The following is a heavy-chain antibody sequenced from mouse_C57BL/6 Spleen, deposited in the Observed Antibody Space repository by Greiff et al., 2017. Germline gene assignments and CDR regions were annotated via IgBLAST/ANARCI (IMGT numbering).Heavy chain of an antibody. Sequence: VQLQQPGAELVRPGSSVKLSCKASGYTFTSYWMDWVKQRPGQGLEWIGNIYPSDSETHYNHKFKDKATLTVDKSSSTAYMQLSSLTSEDSAVYYCARSLTGTEYFDVWGTGTTVTVSS. V-gene: IGHV1-61*01. CDR2: IYPSDSET. J-gene: IGHJ1*03. CDR3: ARSLTGTEYFDV. D-gene: IGHD4-1*01. CDR1: GYTFTSYW.